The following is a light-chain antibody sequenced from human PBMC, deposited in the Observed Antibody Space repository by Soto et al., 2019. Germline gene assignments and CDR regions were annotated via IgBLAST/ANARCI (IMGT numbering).Light chain of an antibody. Sequence: DIQMTQSPSTLSASVGDRVTITCRASQSLSSWLAWYQQKPGKAPKLLISKASSLESGVPSRFSGSGSGTEFTLTISSLQPDHFATYYCQQYNSYPWTFGQGTKVEIK. V-gene: IGKV1-5*03. CDR1: QSLSSW. CDR2: KAS. CDR3: QQYNSYPWT. J-gene: IGKJ1*01.